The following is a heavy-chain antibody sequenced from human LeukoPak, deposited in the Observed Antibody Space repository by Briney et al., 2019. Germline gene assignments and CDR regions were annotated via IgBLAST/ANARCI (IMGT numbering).Heavy chain of an antibody. CDR1: GGSISSYY. CDR3: ARVRSRRITTGTTSFFDY. CDR2: IYTSGST. V-gene: IGHV4-4*07. D-gene: IGHD1-1*01. Sequence: PSETLSLTCTVSGGSISSYYWSWIRQPAGKGLEWIGRIYTSGSTNYNPSLKSRVTMSVDTSKNQFSLKLSSVTAADTAVYYCARVRSRRITTGTTSFFDYWGQGTLVTVSS. J-gene: IGHJ4*02.